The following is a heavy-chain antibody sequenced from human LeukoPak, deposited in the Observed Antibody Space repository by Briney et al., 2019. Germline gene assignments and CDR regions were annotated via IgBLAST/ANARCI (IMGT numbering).Heavy chain of an antibody. Sequence: SETLSLTCTVSSGSINSYYWSWIRQPPGKGLEWIGYIYYSGSTNYNPSLKSRVTISVDTSKNQFSLRLSSVTAADTALYYCARDALAVAGINVWGKGTTVTVSS. CDR3: ARDALAVAGINV. CDR2: IYYSGST. V-gene: IGHV4-59*01. CDR1: SGSINSYY. D-gene: IGHD6-19*01. J-gene: IGHJ6*04.